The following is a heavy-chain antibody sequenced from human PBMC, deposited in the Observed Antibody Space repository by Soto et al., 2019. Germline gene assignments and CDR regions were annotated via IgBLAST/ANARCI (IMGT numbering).Heavy chain of an antibody. V-gene: IGHV4-59*01. CDR1: SGSISTYY. CDR3: ASDRSSGWEQGYGMDV. Sequence: SETLSLACTVSSGSISTYYRSWIRQPQGKGLEWIGYIYYSGSTSYNPSLNSRVTISVDTSKTHFSLKLRSVTAADTAVYYCASDRSSGWEQGYGMDVWGQGTTVTVSS. CDR2: IYYSGST. J-gene: IGHJ6*02. D-gene: IGHD6-19*01.